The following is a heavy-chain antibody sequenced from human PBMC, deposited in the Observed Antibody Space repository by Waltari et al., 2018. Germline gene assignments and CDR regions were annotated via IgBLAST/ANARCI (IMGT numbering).Heavy chain of an antibody. V-gene: IGHV4-34*01. Sequence: QVQLQQWGAGLLKPSETLSLTCAVYGGSFSGYYWSWIRQPPGKGLEWIGEINHSGSTNYNPSLKSRVTISVDTSKNQFSLKLSSVTAADTAVYYCARGWGLYDYGSGSKKPYYFDYWGQGTLVTVSS. D-gene: IGHD3-10*01. CDR2: INHSGST. CDR3: ARGWGLYDYGSGSKKPYYFDY. J-gene: IGHJ4*02. CDR1: GGSFSGYY.